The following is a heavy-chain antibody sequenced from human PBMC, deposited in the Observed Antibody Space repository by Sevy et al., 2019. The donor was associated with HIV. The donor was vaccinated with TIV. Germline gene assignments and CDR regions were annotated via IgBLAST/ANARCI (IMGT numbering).Heavy chain of an antibody. CDR3: ARDHVKDGDLGDYYYYAFDV. D-gene: IGHD4-17*01. J-gene: IGHJ6*02. Sequence: GGSLRLSCAASGFTFSDYYMSWIRQAPGKGLEWISYISGSDSTIYYADSVKGRFTISRDNARKSLYLQMNSLRAEDTAVYYCARDHVKDGDLGDYYYYAFDVWGQGTTVTVSS. CDR1: GFTFSDYY. CDR2: ISGSDSTI. V-gene: IGHV3-11*01.